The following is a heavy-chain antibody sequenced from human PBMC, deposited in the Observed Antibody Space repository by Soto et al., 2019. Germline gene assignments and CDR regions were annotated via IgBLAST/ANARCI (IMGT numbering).Heavy chain of an antibody. J-gene: IGHJ6*02. D-gene: IGHD3-9*01. Sequence: GGSLRLSCGASGFTFSSYGMHWVRQAPGKGLEWVAVIWYDGSNKYYADSVKGRFTISRDNSKNTLYLQMNSLRAEDTAVYYCARDPNILSGYFVADNSFFYYYYGMDVWGQGTTVTVSS. CDR3: ARDPNILSGYFVADNSFFYYYYGMDV. CDR2: IWYDGSNK. CDR1: GFTFSSYG. V-gene: IGHV3-33*01.